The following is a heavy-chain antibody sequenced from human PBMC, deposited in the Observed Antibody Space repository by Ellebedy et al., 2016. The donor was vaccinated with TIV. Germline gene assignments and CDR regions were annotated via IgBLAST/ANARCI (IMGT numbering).Heavy chain of an antibody. CDR2: INPNIGGT. D-gene: IGHD2-2*03. CDR3: ARDLDIVVVPAAMNADY. Sequence: AASVKVSCKASGYTFTDYYMHWVRQAPGQGLEWMGWINPNIGGTNYAQKFQGRVTMTRDTSISTAYMELSRLRSDDTAVYYCARDLDIVVVPAAMNADYWGQGTLVTVSS. V-gene: IGHV1-2*02. J-gene: IGHJ4*02. CDR1: GYTFTDYY.